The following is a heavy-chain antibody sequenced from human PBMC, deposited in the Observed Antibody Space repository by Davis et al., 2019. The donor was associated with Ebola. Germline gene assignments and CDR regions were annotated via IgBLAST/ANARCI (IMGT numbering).Heavy chain of an antibody. CDR3: AREMRRSNGKIDR. J-gene: IGHJ5*02. D-gene: IGHD2-8*01. Sequence: GESLITSCAASQFILRDFFMTWVRQPPGKGLEWVATNGQRGAENRRVDSVKGRFSISRDDAKSSLYLHMDSLRAEDTAGYYCAREMRRSNGKIDRWGQGTLVTVSS. CDR1: QFILRDFF. CDR2: NGQRGAEN. V-gene: IGHV3-7*01.